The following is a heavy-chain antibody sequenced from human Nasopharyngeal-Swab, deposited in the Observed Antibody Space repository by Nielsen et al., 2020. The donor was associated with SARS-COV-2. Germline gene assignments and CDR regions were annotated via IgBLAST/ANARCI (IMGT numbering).Heavy chain of an antibody. CDR2: IGTAGDT. D-gene: IGHD6-13*01. V-gene: IGHV3-13*01. J-gene: IGHJ4*02. Sequence: GGSLRLSCAASGFTFSSYDMHWVRQATGKGLEWVSAIGTAGDTYYPGSVKGRFTISRENAKNSLYLQMNSLRAGDTAVYYCARGGSSSWYYYFDYWCQGTLVTVSS. CDR3: ARGGSSSWYYYFDY. CDR1: GFTFSSYD.